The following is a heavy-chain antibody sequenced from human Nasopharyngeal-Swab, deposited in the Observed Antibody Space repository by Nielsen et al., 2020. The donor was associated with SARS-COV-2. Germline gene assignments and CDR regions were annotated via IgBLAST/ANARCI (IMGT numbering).Heavy chain of an antibody. J-gene: IGHJ6*02. V-gene: IGHV1-2*04. Sequence: WVRQAPGQGLEWMCWINPNSGGTNYAQKFQGWVTMTRDTSISTAYMELSRLRSDDTAVYYCARDLSTVIAVAGPTYYYYGTDVWGQGTTVTVSS. CDR3: ARDLSTVIAVAGPTYYYYGTDV. CDR2: INPNSGGT. D-gene: IGHD6-19*01.